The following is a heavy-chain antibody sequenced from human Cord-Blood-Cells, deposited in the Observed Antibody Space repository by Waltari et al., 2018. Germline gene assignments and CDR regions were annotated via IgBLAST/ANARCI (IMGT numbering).Heavy chain of an antibody. CDR1: GGSISSSNW. Sequence: QVQLQESGPGLVKPSGTLSLTCAVSGGSISSSNWWSWVRQPPGKGLEWIGEIYHSGATKSNPPLKSGVTISVDKSKNQFALKLSSVTAADTAVYYCARVIGGYCSSTSCYAFDIWGQGTMVTVSS. D-gene: IGHD2-2*01. V-gene: IGHV4-4*02. CDR2: IYHSGAT. J-gene: IGHJ3*02. CDR3: ARVIGGYCSSTSCYAFDI.